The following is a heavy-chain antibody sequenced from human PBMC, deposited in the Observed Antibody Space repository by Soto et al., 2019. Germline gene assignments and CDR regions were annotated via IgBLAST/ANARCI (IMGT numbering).Heavy chain of an antibody. CDR1: GFTFVMYA. V-gene: IGHV1-3*01. CDR2: INAGNGHT. CDR3: ARARWRAEPNFTF. D-gene: IGHD1-26*01. Sequence: ATVKVSCKSSGFTFVMYAIHWVRQAPGQGLEWMAWINAGNGHTTYSQKFQGRVTITRDTSARTVYMELRSLRFEDTATYYCARARWRAEPNFTFWAQGT. J-gene: IGHJ4*02.